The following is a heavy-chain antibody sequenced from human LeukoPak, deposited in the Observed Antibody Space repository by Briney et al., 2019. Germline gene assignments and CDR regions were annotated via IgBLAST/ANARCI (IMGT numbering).Heavy chain of an antibody. CDR2: ISGSDGST. D-gene: IGHD3-3*01. CDR1: VFTFSNYA. J-gene: IGHJ5*02. Sequence: GGSLRLSCAASVFTFSNYAMTWVRQAPGKGLEWVSAISGSDGSTYYSDSVTGRFTISRDNSKNTLYLQMTSLRPDATAVYYCAKDGYDFWSAYQIDLWGQGTAVTVSS. CDR3: AKDGYDFWSAYQIDL. V-gene: IGHV3-23*01.